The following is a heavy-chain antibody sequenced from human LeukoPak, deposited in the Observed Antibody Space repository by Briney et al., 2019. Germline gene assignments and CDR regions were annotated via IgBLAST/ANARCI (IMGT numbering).Heavy chain of an antibody. CDR1: GFTFSGYS. CDR3: ARRAAGRPGADYFQH. J-gene: IGHJ1*01. Sequence: GGSLRLSWAAAGFTFSGYSMNWVRQAVGKGLEWVSYISASSSSIYYADSVKGRFTISRDNAKNSLYLQMNSLRDEDTAVYYCARRAAGRPGADYFQHWGQGILVTVSS. V-gene: IGHV3-48*02. D-gene: IGHD3-10*01. CDR2: ISASSSSI.